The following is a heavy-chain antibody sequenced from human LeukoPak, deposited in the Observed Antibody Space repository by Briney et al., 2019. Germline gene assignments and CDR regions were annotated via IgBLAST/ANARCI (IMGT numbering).Heavy chain of an antibody. CDR3: ARDRKVAAHYDYGDYPALPDY. D-gene: IGHD4-17*01. J-gene: IGHJ4*02. CDR2: IWYDGSNK. CDR1: GFTFSSYG. Sequence: PGGSLRLSCAASGFTFSSYGMHWVRQAPGNGLEWVAVIWYDGSNKYYADSVKGRFTISRDNSKNTLYLQMNSLRAEDTAVYYCARDRKVAAHYDYGDYPALPDYWGQGTLVTVSS. V-gene: IGHV3-33*01.